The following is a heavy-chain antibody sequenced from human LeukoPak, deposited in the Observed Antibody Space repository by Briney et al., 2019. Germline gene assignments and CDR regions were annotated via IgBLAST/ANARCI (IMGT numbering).Heavy chain of an antibody. V-gene: IGHV1-46*01. D-gene: IGHD3-22*01. Sequence: ASVKVSCKASGYTFTSYYMHWVRQAPGQGLEWMGIINPSGGSTSYAQKFQGRVTMTRGMSTSTVYMELSSLRSEDTAVYYCARVPDSSGTDDAFDIWGQGTMVTVSS. CDR3: ARVPDSSGTDDAFDI. CDR2: INPSGGST. CDR1: GYTFTSYY. J-gene: IGHJ3*02.